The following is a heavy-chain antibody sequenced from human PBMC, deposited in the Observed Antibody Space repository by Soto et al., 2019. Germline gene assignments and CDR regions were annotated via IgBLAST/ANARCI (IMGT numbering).Heavy chain of an antibody. V-gene: IGHV4-59*01. CDR1: GGSISSYY. J-gene: IGHJ3*02. D-gene: IGHD6-6*01. CDR2: IYYSGST. Sequence: SETLSLTCTVSGGSISSYYWSWIRQPPGKGLEWIGYIYYSGSTNYNPSLKSRVTISVDTSKSQFSLKLSSVTAADTAVYYCARSDSSSFYDAFDIWGQGTMVTVSS. CDR3: ARSDSSSFYDAFDI.